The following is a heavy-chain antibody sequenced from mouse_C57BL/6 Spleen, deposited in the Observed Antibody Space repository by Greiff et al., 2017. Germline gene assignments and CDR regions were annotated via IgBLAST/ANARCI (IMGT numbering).Heavy chain of an antibody. CDR1: GFNIKDDY. J-gene: IGHJ2*01. D-gene: IGHD2-5*01. V-gene: IGHV14-4*01. Sequence: EVKVVESGAELVRPGASVKLSCTASGFNIKDDYMHWVKQRPEQGLEWIGWIDPENGDTEYASKFQGKATITADTSSNTAYLQLSSLTSEDTAVYYCTTPYYSNFFDYWGQGTTLTVSS. CDR3: TTPYYSNFFDY. CDR2: IDPENGDT.